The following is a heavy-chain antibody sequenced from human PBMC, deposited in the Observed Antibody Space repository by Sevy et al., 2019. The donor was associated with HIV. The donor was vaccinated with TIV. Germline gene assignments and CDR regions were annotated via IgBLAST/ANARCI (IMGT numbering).Heavy chain of an antibody. CDR3: ARALGMATFGQIRFDC. D-gene: IGHD5-12*01. Sequence: SETLSLTCAVSSYSVGSDNYWGWIRQSPGKGLEWIGIIYRSGTTYYNPSLKSRVTISVDTSKNQFSLKLSSVTASDTAVYFCARALGMATFGQIRFDCWGQGTLVTVSS. CDR1: SYSVGSDNY. J-gene: IGHJ5*01. V-gene: IGHV4-38-2*01. CDR2: IYRSGTT.